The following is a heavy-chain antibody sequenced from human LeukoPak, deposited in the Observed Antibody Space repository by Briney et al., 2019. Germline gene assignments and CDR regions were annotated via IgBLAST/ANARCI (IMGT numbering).Heavy chain of an antibody. V-gene: IGHV3-30*02. J-gene: IGHJ1*01. CDR3: AKDHMGVRGVIVPEYFQH. Sequence: PGGSLRLTCAASGFTFSSYGMHWVRQAPGKGLEWVALIRHDGSNKYYADSVKGRFTISRDNSKNTLYLQMNSLRAEDTAVYYCAKDHMGVRGVIVPEYFQHWGQGTLVTVSS. CDR1: GFTFSSYG. D-gene: IGHD3-10*01. CDR2: IRHDGSNK.